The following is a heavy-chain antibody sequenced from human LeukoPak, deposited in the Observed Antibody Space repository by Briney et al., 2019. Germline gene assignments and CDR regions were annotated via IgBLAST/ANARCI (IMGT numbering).Heavy chain of an antibody. J-gene: IGHJ4*02. CDR3: ASVPRTVAGAAVLDY. CDR2: ISYDGSNK. D-gene: IGHD6-19*01. CDR1: GFTFSSYA. Sequence: GGSLRLSCAASGFTFSSYAMHWVRQAPGKGLEWVAVISYDGSNKYYADSVKGRFTISRDNSKNTLYLQMNSLRAEDTAVYYCASVPRTVAGAAVLDYWGQGTLVTVSS. V-gene: IGHV3-30-3*01.